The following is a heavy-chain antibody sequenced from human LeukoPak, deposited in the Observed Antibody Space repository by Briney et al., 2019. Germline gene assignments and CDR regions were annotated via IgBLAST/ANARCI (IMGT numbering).Heavy chain of an antibody. V-gene: IGHV1-69*04. Sequence: GASVKVSCKASGGTFSSYAVSWVRQAPGQGLEWMGRIIPILGIANYAQKFQGRVTITADKSTSTAYMELSSLRSEDTAVYCCARGRVDPNGSFDYWGQGTLVTVSS. J-gene: IGHJ4*02. CDR2: IIPILGIA. CDR1: GGTFSSYA. CDR3: ARGRVDPNGSFDY. D-gene: IGHD3-10*01.